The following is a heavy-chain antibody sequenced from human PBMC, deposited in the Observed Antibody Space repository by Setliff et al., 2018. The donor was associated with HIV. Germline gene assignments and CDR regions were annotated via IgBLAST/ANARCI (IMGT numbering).Heavy chain of an antibody. Sequence: SETLSLTCAVSGGSIGGTHYWHWVRQPPGRGLEWIGDIHHSGDTNYNPSLKSRVTLSIDNFNNQFSLKLTSVTAADTAIYYCADPPAGLWGQGILVTIS. CDR2: IHHSGDT. D-gene: IGHD2-21*02. V-gene: IGHV4-4*02. J-gene: IGHJ4*02. CDR1: GGSIGGTHY. CDR3: ADPPAGL.